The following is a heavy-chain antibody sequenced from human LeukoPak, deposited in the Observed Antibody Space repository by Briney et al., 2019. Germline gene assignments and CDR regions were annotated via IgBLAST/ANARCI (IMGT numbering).Heavy chain of an antibody. V-gene: IGHV3-66*03. CDR1: GFNVSNYY. CDR3: ARDRAATQDWVEFDP. J-gene: IGHJ5*02. Sequence: GGALRLSCAISGFNVSNYYMSWVPPAPGEGPGLGSLIRDSGETFYADSVKGRFTISRDNSKNTMYLQMNWLRVEDTAVYFCARDRAATQDWVEFDPWGQGTLVTVSS. D-gene: IGHD2-15*01. CDR2: IRDSGET.